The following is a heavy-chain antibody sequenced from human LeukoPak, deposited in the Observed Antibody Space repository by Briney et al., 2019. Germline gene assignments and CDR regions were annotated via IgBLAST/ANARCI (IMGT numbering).Heavy chain of an antibody. CDR3: AKDGGGGDCYLDY. V-gene: IGHV3-30*04. J-gene: IGHJ4*02. CDR2: ISYDGSNK. CDR1: GFTFSSYA. Sequence: GGSLRLSCAASGFTFSSYAMHWVRQAPGKGLEWVAVISYDGSNKYYADSVKGRFTISRDNSKNMLYLQMNSLRAEDTAIYYCAKDGGGGDCYLDYWGQGALVTVS. D-gene: IGHD2-21*02.